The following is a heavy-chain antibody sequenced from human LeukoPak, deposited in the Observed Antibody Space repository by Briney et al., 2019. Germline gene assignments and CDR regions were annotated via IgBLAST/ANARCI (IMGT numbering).Heavy chain of an antibody. CDR1: AVNFSDYG. Sequence: GGSLRLSCVGSAVNFSDYGMGWVRQAPGKGLEWVAVISYDGSNKYYADSVKGRFTISRDNSKNTLYLQMNGLRAEDTAVYYCARGYNDFWSGSQFVSWGQGTLVIVSS. V-gene: IGHV3-30*19. CDR2: ISYDGSNK. D-gene: IGHD3-3*01. J-gene: IGHJ4*02. CDR3: ARGYNDFWSGSQFVS.